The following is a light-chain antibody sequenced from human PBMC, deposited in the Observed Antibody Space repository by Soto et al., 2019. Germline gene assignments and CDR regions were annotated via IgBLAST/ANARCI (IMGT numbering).Light chain of an antibody. V-gene: IGKV3-15*01. CDR2: DAY. J-gene: IGKJ1*01. CDR3: QQYNKWPRT. CDR1: QSVSSN. Sequence: EIVMTQSPATLSVSPGERATLSCRASQSVSSNLAWYQQKPGQAPRLLIYDAYTRATGVPARFSGSGSGTEFTLTMSSLQSEDFAVYYCQQYNKWPRTFGQGTKVEIK.